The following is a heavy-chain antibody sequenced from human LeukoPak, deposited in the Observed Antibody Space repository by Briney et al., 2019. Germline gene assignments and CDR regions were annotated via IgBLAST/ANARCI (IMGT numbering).Heavy chain of an antibody. Sequence: GGSLRLSCAASGFTFSSYGMSWVRQAPGKGLEWVSVISASGASAHYADSVKGRFTISRDNSKNTLYLQMNSLRAEDTAVYYCAKSGIAMTTRYFDYWGQGTLVTVSS. CDR2: ISASGASA. J-gene: IGHJ4*02. D-gene: IGHD6-13*01. CDR3: AKSGIAMTTRYFDY. V-gene: IGHV3-23*01. CDR1: GFTFSSYG.